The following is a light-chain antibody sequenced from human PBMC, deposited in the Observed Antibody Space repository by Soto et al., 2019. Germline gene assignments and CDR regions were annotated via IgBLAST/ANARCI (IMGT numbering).Light chain of an antibody. CDR3: QQHDSLPLT. CDR2: DAS. J-gene: IGKJ4*01. CDR1: QDIGTY. V-gene: IGKV1-33*01. Sequence: DIQMTQSPSSLSASVGDRVTVTCRASQDIGTYLAWYQQKLGKAPKLLIYDASSLETGVPSRFSGSGSGTDFTFAISSLQPEDFATYYCQQHDSLPLTFGGGTKLEIK.